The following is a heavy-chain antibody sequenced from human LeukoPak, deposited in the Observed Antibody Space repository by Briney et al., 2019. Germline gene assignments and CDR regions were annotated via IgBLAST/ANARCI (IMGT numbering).Heavy chain of an antibody. CDR3: ARDLYSEWLLYY. D-gene: IGHD3-3*01. Sequence: GGSLRLSCAASGFTFSSYSMNWVRQAPGKGLEWVSSISSSSSYIYYADSVKGRFTISRDDAKNSLYLQMNSLRAEDTAVYYCARDLYSEWLLYYWGQGTLVTVSS. V-gene: IGHV3-21*01. J-gene: IGHJ4*02. CDR2: ISSSSSYI. CDR1: GFTFSSYS.